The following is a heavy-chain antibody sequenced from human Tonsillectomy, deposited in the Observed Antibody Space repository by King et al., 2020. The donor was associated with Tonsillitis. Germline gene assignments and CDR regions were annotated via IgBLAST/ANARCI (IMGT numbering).Heavy chain of an antibody. D-gene: IGHD1-26*01. CDR3: AKVSGPIVGAITKGYFDY. Sequence: QLVQSGGGLVQPGGSLRLSCAASGFTFSTYAMSWVRQAPGKGLEWVSAISGSGGSTYYAASVKARFTISRDNSKNTLYLQMNSLRAEDTAVYYCAKVSGPIVGAITKGYFDYWGQGTLVTVSS. CDR2: ISGSGGST. V-gene: IGHV3-23*04. CDR1: GFTFSTYA. J-gene: IGHJ4*02.